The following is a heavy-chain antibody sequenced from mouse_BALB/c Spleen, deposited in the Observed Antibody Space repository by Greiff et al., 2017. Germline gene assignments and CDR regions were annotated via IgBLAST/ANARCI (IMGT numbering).Heavy chain of an antibody. CDR3: ARFYDGYYDAMDY. D-gene: IGHD2-3*01. CDR2: INPSNGRT. V-gene: IGHV1S81*02. Sequence: QVQLKQPGAELVKPGASVKLSCKASGYTFTSYWMHWVKKRPGQGLEWIGEINPSNGRTNYNEKFKSKATLTVDKSSSTAYMQLSSLTSEDSAVYYCARFYDGYYDAMDYWGQGTSVTVSS. J-gene: IGHJ4*01. CDR1: GYTFTSYW.